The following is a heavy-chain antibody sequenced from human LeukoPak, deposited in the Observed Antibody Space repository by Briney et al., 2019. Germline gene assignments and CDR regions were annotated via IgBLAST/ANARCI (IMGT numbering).Heavy chain of an antibody. Sequence: GGSLRLSCAASGFTFSSYGMHWVRQAPGKGLEWVAFIRYDGGNKYYADSVKGRFTISRDNSKNRLYLRMNSLRAEDTAVYYCAELGITMIGGVWGKGTTVTISS. V-gene: IGHV3-30*02. CDR2: IRYDGGNK. CDR1: GFTFSSYG. J-gene: IGHJ6*04. D-gene: IGHD3-10*02. CDR3: AELGITMIGGV.